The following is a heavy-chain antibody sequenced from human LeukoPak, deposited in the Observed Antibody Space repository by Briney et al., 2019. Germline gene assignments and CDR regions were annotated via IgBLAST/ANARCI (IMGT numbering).Heavy chain of an antibody. Sequence: SVKVSCKASGGTFSSYAISWVRQAPGQGLEWMGRIIPILGIANYAQKFQGRVTITADKSTSTAYMELSSLRSEDTAVYYCARERPDSSGYYYGYWGQGTLSPSPQ. CDR1: GGTFSSYA. J-gene: IGHJ4*02. CDR3: ARERPDSSGYYYGY. CDR2: IIPILGIA. D-gene: IGHD3-22*01. V-gene: IGHV1-69*04.